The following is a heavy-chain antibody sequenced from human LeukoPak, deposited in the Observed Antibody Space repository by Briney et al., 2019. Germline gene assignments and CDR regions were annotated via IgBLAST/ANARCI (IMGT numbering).Heavy chain of an antibody. CDR3: ARDPRVVVPAYFYYYYMDV. CDR2: ISSSGSDM. CDR1: GFSFSSYS. V-gene: IGHV3-21*01. J-gene: IGHJ6*03. Sequence: GGSLRLSCAATGFSFSSYSMNWVRLAPGKGLEWVSSISSSGSDMYYADSVRGRFIISRDNARNSLLLQMNSLRAEDTAVYFCARDPRVVVPAYFYYYYMDVWGKRTTVTVSS. D-gene: IGHD2-2*01.